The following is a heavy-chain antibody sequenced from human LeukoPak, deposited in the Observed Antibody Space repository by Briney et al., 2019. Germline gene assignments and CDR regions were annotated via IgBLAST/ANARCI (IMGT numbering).Heavy chain of an antibody. J-gene: IGHJ4*02. D-gene: IGHD2-21*01. CDR1: GGSITSYY. CDR2: IYYSGNT. Sequence: SETLSLTCTVSGGSITSYYWNWIRQPPGKGLEWIGYIYYSGNTNYNPSLKSRVTISVDTSKNQFSLKLSSVTAADTAVYYCATLVIGYYYFIFWGQGTLVTVSS. CDR3: ATLVIGYYYFIF. V-gene: IGHV4-59*08.